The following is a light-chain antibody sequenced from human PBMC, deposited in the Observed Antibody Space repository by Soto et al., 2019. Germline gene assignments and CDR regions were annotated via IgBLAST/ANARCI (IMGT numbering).Light chain of an antibody. CDR2: GNS. CDR1: SSKIGAGYD. V-gene: IGLV1-40*01. CDR3: QSYDSSLSDL. J-gene: IGLJ2*01. Sequence: QAVLTQPPSVSGAPGQRVTISCTGSSSKIGAGYDVHWYQQLPGTAPKHLIYGNSNRPSGVPDRFSGSKSGTSASLAITGLQAEDEADYYCQSYDSSLSDLFGGGTKLTV.